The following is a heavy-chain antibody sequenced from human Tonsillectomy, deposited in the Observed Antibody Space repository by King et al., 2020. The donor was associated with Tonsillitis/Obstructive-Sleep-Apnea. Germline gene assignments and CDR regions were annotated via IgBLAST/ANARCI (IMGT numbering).Heavy chain of an antibody. Sequence: QLQESGPGLVKPSETLSLTCTVSGGSISSNTYYWGWIRQPPGKGLEWIGSIYYSGSSYYNPSLKSRVTISVDTSKNQFSLKLNSVTAADTAVYYCATHERGSGSHSPALFDYWGQGTLVTVSS. CDR1: GGSISSNTYY. CDR2: IYYSGSS. V-gene: IGHV4-39*01. J-gene: IGHJ4*02. CDR3: ATHERGSGSHSPALFDY. D-gene: IGHD3-10*01.